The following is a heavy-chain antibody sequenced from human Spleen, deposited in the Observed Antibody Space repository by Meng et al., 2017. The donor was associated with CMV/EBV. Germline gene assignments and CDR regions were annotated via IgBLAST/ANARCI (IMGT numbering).Heavy chain of an antibody. CDR2: IGASGENT. CDR3: AKDPAAAYSYYGMDV. J-gene: IGHJ6*02. V-gene: IGHV3-23*01. Sequence: GGSLRLSCAASGLTFGKYAMSWVRQAPGKGLEWVSGIGASGENTYYVASVKGRFTISRDNSNNMLYLQMNSLRAEDTAVYYCAKDPAAAYSYYGMDVWGQGTTVTVSS. D-gene: IGHD2-21*01. CDR1: GLTFGKYA.